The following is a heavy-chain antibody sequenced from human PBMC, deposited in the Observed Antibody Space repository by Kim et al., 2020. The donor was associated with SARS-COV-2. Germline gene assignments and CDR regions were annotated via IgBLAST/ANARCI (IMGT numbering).Heavy chain of an antibody. CDR2: IYYSGST. J-gene: IGHJ4*02. D-gene: IGHD3-16*02. CDR3: ARLRLGELSFDY. CDR1: GGSISSYY. V-gene: IGHV4-59*01. Sequence: SETLSLTCTVSGGSISSYYWSWIRQPPGKGLEWIGYIYYSGSTNYNTSLKSRVTISVDTSKNQLSLKLSSVTAADTAVYYCARLRLGELSFDYWGQGTL.